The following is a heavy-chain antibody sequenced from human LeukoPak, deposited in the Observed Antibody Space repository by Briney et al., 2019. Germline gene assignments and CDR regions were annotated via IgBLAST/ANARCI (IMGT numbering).Heavy chain of an antibody. V-gene: IGHV3-23*01. CDR1: GFTFSSHA. J-gene: IGHJ4*02. Sequence: PGGSLRLSCAASGFTFSSHAMNWVRQAPGKGLEWVSGISSSGGSTYYADSVKGRFTISRDNSKNTLYLQMNSLRAEDTAVYYCAKAPTYSGSYREFDYWGQGTLVTVSS. D-gene: IGHD1-26*01. CDR2: ISSSGGST. CDR3: AKAPTYSGSYREFDY.